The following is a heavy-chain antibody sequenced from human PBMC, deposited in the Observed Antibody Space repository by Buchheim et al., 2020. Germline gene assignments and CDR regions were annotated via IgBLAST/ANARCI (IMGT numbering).Heavy chain of an antibody. D-gene: IGHD1-26*01. V-gene: IGHV4-34*01. CDR2: INHSGST. Sequence: QVQLQQWGAGLLKPSETLSLTCAVYGGSFSGYYWSWIRQPPGKGLEWIGEINHSGSTNYNPSLKSRVTLSVDTSTNPFSLKLSSVTAADTAVYYCARAFEFGRYSSWGQGTL. CDR1: GGSFSGYY. CDR3: ARAFEFGRYSS. J-gene: IGHJ5*02.